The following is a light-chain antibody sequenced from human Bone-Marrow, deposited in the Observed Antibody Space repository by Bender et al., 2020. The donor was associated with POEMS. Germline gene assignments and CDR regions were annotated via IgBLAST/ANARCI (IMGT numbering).Light chain of an antibody. CDR2: SSH. CDR3: ATWDSSLTAVL. V-gene: IGLV1-51*02. J-gene: IGLJ2*01. CDR1: SSNIGAHA. Sequence: QSVLTQPPSASGTPGQRVTISCSGGSSNIGAHAVNWYQHLPGPAPKLLIYSSHRRPSGIPDRFSGSKSGTTATLGITGLQTGDEAYYYCATWDSSLTAVLFGGGTKLTVL.